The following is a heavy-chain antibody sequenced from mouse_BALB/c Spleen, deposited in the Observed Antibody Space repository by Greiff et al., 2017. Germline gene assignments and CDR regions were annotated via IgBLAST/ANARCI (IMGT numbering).Heavy chain of an antibody. V-gene: IGHV1-82*01. J-gene: IGHJ4*01. Sequence: QVQLQQSGPELVKPGASVKISCKASGYAFSSSWMNWVKQRPGQGLEWIGRIYPGDGDTNYNGKFKGKATLTADKSSSTAYMQLSSLTSVDSAVYFCARRGYRYEAMDYWGQGTSVTVSS. CDR3: ARRGYRYEAMDY. D-gene: IGHD2-14*01. CDR1: GYAFSSSW. CDR2: IYPGDGDT.